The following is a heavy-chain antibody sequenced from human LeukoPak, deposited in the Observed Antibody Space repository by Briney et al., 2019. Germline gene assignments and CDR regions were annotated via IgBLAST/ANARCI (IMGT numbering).Heavy chain of an antibody. CDR1: GGSISSGSYY. V-gene: IGHV4-61*02. J-gene: IGHJ6*03. CDR3: ARDLIVGATRYYYYMDV. CDR2: IYTSGST. D-gene: IGHD1-26*01. Sequence: TLSLTCTGSGGSISSGSYYWSWIRQPAGKGLEWIGRIYTSGSTNYNPSLKSRVTISVDTSKNQFSLKLSSVTAADTAVYYCARDLIVGATRYYYYMDVWGKGTTVTVSS.